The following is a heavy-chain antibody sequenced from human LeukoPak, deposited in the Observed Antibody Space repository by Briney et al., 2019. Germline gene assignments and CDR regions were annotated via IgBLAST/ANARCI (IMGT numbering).Heavy chain of an antibody. CDR3: ARGGCAAAGRGMDV. J-gene: IGHJ6*02. CDR2: ISSSGSTI. CDR1: GFTFSSYE. Sequence: GGSLRLSCAASGFTFSSYEMNWVRQAPGKGLEGVSYISSSGSTIYYADSVKGRFTISRDNAKNSLYLQMNSLRAEDTAIYYCARGGCAAAGRGMDVWGQGTTVTVSS. D-gene: IGHD6-13*01. V-gene: IGHV3-48*03.